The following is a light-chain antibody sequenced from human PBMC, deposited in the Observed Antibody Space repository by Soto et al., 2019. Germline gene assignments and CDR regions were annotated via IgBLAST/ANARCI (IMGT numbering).Light chain of an antibody. CDR3: QQYNSYST. J-gene: IGKJ5*01. CDR2: RAS. V-gene: IGKV1-5*03. CDR1: QTISSW. Sequence: IQMTQSPSTLSASVGDRVTITCRASQTISSWLAWYQQKPGKAPKLLIYRASSLESGVPSRFSGSGSGTEFTLTISRLQPDDFATYYCQQYNSYSTFGQGTRMEIK.